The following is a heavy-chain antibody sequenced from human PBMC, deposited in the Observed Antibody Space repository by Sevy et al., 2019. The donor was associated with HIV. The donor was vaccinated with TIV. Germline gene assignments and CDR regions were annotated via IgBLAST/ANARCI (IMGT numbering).Heavy chain of an antibody. CDR2: ISSSSSTI. CDR3: ARSHCSSTSCYAYYYYGMDV. D-gene: IGHD2-2*01. CDR1: GFTFSSYS. V-gene: IGHV3-48*02. Sequence: GSLRLSCAASGFTFSSYSMNWVRQAPGKGLEWVSYISSSSSTIYYADSVKGRFTISRDNAKNSLYLQMNSLRDEDTAVYYCARSHCSSTSCYAYYYYGMDVWGQGTTVTVSS. J-gene: IGHJ6*02.